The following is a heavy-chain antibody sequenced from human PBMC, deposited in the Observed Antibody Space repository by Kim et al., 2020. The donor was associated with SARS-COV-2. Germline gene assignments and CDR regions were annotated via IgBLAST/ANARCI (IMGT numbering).Heavy chain of an antibody. J-gene: IGHJ4*02. V-gene: IGHV3-53*01. Sequence: GGSLRLSWAASGFTVSSNYMSWVRQAPGKGLEWVSVIYSGGSTYYADSVKGRFTISRDNSKNTLYLPMKSLRAEDTAVYYCARGVRRLRFDCWGQGTLVTVSS. CDR3: ARGVRRLRFDC. CDR1: GFTVSSNY. D-gene: IGHD3-10*01. CDR2: IYSGGST.